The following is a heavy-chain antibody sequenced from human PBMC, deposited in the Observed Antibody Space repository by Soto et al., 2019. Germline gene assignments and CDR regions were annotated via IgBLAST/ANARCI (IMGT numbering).Heavy chain of an antibody. Sequence: SETLSLTCTVSGGSISSSSYYWGWIRQPPGKGLEWIGSIYCSGSTYYNPSLKSRVTISVDTSKNQFSLKLSSVTAADTAVYYCAIYDFWASLPVDYWGQGTLVTVSS. J-gene: IGHJ4*02. D-gene: IGHD3-3*01. V-gene: IGHV4-39*01. CDR2: IYCSGST. CDR3: AIYDFWASLPVDY. CDR1: GGSISSSSYY.